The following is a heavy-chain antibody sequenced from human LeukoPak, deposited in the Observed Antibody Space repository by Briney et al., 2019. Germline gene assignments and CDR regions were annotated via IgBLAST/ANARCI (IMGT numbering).Heavy chain of an antibody. CDR2: IYSGGST. D-gene: IGHD3-22*01. J-gene: IGHJ3*02. V-gene: IGHV3-66*01. CDR3: ARDTGPHYYDSGGAFDI. Sequence: PGGSLRLSCAASGFTVSSNYMSWVRQAPGKGLEWVSVIYSGGSTYYADSVKGRFTISRDNAKNSLYLQMNSLRAEDTAVYYCARDTGPHYYDSGGAFDIWGQGTMVTVSS. CDR1: GFTVSSNY.